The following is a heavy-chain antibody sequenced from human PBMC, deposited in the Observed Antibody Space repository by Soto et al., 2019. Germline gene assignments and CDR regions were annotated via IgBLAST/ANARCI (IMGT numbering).Heavy chain of an antibody. CDR1: GGSISSGGYP. CDR3: ACAYDSSGYYRFAF. D-gene: IGHD3-22*01. CDR2: IYHSGST. J-gene: IGHJ4*02. Sequence: NLSLTCAVSGGSISSGGYPWSWIRQPPGKGLEWIGYIYHSGSTYYNPSLKSRVTISVDRSKNQFSLKLSSVTAADTAVYYCACAYDSSGYYRFAFWGQGTLVTVSA. V-gene: IGHV4-30-2*01.